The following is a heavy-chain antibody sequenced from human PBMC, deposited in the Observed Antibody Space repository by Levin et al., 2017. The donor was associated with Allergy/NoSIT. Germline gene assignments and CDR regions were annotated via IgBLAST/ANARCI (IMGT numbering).Heavy chain of an antibody. V-gene: IGHV1-69*13. Sequence: SVKVSCKASGGTFSSYAISWVRQAPGQGLEWMGGIIPIFGTANYAQKFQGRVTITADESTSTAYMELSSLRSEDTAVYYCARGNSSGWWVGHFDYWGQGTLVTVSS. CDR3: ARGNSSGWWVGHFDY. CDR2: IIPIFGTA. D-gene: IGHD6-19*01. CDR1: GGTFSSYA. J-gene: IGHJ4*02.